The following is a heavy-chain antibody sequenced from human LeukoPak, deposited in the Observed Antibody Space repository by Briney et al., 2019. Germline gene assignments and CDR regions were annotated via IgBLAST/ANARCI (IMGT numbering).Heavy chain of an antibody. CDR1: GGSISSGGYY. D-gene: IGHD3-16*02. CDR2: IYYSGST. Sequence: SETLSLTCTVSGGSISSGGYYWSWIRQHPGKGLEWIGYIYYSGSTYYNPSLKSRVTISVDTSKNQFSLKLSSVTAADTAVYYCARDKRNDYVWGSYRYWGHLGGWFDPWGQGTLVTVSS. CDR3: ARDKRNDYVWGSYRYWGHLGGWFDP. J-gene: IGHJ5*02. V-gene: IGHV4-31*03.